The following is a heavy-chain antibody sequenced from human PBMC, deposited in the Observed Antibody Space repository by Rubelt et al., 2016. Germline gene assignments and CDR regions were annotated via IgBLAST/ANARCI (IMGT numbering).Heavy chain of an antibody. CDR1: GFTFDDYA. Sequence: EVQLVESGGGLVQPGRSLRLSCAASGFTFDDYAMHWVRQAPGRGLEWVSGLRWTSGSIGYADSVKGRFTISRDNAKNSLYLQMNSLRAEDTALYYCAKGILRWSVGYGMDVWGQGTTVTVSS. J-gene: IGHJ6*02. V-gene: IGHV3-9*01. D-gene: IGHD4-23*01. CDR2: LRWTSGSI. CDR3: AKGILRWSVGYGMDV.